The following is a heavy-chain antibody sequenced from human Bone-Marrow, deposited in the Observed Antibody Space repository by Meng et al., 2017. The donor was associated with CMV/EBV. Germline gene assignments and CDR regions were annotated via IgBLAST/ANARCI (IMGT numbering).Heavy chain of an antibody. J-gene: IGHJ4*02. CDR2: ISSSVSTI. CDR3: ARFYPLRFLEWLYDN. Sequence: CAASGFTFSSYEMNWVRQAPGKGLEWVSYISSSVSTIYYADSVKGRFTIARDNAKNSRYLQMNSLRAEDTVVYYCARFYPLRFLEWLYDNWGQGKLVTVSS. CDR1: GFTFSSYE. D-gene: IGHD3-3*01. V-gene: IGHV3-48*03.